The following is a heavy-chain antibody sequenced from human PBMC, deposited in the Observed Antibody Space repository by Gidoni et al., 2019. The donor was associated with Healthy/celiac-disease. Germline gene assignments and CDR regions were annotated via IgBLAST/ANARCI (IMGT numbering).Heavy chain of an antibody. CDR1: EGTFSSYA. J-gene: IGHJ4*02. V-gene: IGHV1-69*01. Sequence: QVQLVQSGAEVKKHGSSGKVTCQASEGTFSSYAISWVRQAPGQGLEWMGGIIPIFGTANYAQKFQGRVTITADESTSTAYMELSSLRSEDTAVYYCARGYYYGSGSHFDYWGQGTLVTVSS. CDR3: ARGYYYGSGSHFDY. D-gene: IGHD3-10*01. CDR2: IIPIFGTA.